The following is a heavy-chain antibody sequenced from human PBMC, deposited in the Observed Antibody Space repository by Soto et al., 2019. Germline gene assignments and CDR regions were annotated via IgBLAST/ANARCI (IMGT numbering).Heavy chain of an antibody. CDR2: IWYDGSNK. CDR1: GFTFSSYG. V-gene: IGHV3-33*01. CDR3: ARAGTRDRYYYYYYMDV. Sequence: GGSLRLSWAASGFTFSSYGMHWVRQAPGKGLEWVAVIWYDGSNKYYADSVKGRFTISRDNSKNTLYLQMNSLRAEDTAVYYCARAGTRDRYYYYYYMDVWGKGTTVTVSS. D-gene: IGHD1-1*01. J-gene: IGHJ6*03.